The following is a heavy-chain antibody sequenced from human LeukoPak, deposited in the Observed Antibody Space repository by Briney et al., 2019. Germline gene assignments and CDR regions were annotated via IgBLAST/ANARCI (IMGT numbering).Heavy chain of an antibody. CDR2: IKQGGSEK. V-gene: IGHV3-7*01. CDR3: ARDPQRGWFDP. J-gene: IGHJ5*02. Sequence: GGSLRLSCAASGFTFSSYWMSWVRQAPGKGLEWVANIKQGGSEKYYVDSVKGRYTISRDNAKNSLYLQMNSLRAEDTAVYYCARDPQRGWFDPWGQGTLVTVSS. CDR1: GFTFSSYW.